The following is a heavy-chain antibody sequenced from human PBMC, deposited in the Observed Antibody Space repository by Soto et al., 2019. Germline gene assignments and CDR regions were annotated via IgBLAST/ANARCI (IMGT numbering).Heavy chain of an antibody. CDR1: GGSVSSGSYY. D-gene: IGHD6-19*01. Sequence: QVQLQESGPGLVKPSETLSLTCTVSGGSVSSGSYYWSWIRQPPGKGLEWIGYIYYSGSTNYNPSRKRRVTISGDTSKNQFSLKLSSVTAADTAVYYCARGIEGWYQGRYYYGRDVWGQGTTVTVSS. CDR3: ARGIEGWYQGRYYYGRDV. J-gene: IGHJ6*02. CDR2: IYYSGST. V-gene: IGHV4-61*01.